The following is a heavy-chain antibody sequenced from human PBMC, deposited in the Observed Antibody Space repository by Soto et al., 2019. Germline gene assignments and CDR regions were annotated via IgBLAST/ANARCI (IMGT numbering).Heavy chain of an antibody. CDR3: ARDGGRHSGGIDY. J-gene: IGHJ4*02. Sequence: QVQLVQSGAEVKKPGSSVKVSCKASGGTFSSYSINWVRQAPGQGLEWMGEIIPIFGTANYVQKFQGRVTITADEYTSTAYMELSSPRSEDTAVYYCARDGGRHSGGIDYWGQGTLVTVSS. CDR1: GGTFSSYS. V-gene: IGHV1-69*01. D-gene: IGHD1-26*01. CDR2: IIPIFGTA.